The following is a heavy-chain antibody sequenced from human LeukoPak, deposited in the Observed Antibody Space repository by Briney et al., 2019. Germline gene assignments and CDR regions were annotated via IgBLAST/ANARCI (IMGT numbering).Heavy chain of an antibody. V-gene: IGHV4-61*05. J-gene: IGHJ5*02. CDR2: IYYSGST. CDR1: GGSISSSSYY. Sequence: SETLSLTCTVSGGSISSSSYYWGWIWQPPGKGLEWIGYIYYSGSTNYNPSLKSRVTISVDTSKNQFSLKLSSVTAADTAVYYCARGGYSRLFDPWGQGTLVTVSS. CDR3: ARGGYSRLFDP. D-gene: IGHD5-18*01.